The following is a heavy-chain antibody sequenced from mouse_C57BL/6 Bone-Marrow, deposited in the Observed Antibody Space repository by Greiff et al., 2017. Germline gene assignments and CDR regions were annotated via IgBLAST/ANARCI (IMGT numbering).Heavy chain of an antibody. CDR1: GYAFSSSW. Sequence: QVQLKESGPELVKPGASVKISCKASGYAFSSSWMNWVKQRPGKGLEWIGRIYPGDGDTNYNGKFKGKATLTADKSSSPAYMQRSSLTSEDSAVYFCAREGGYGSSYLYYFDYWGQGTTLTVSS. CDR3: AREGGYGSSYLYYFDY. D-gene: IGHD1-1*01. CDR2: IYPGDGDT. V-gene: IGHV1-82*01. J-gene: IGHJ2*01.